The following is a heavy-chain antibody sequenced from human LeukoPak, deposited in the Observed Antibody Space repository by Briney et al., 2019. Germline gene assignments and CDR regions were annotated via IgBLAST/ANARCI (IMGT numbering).Heavy chain of an antibody. CDR1: GESFSGYY. Sequence: PSETLSLTCAVYGESFSGYYWSWIRQPPGKGLEWIGEINHSGSTNYNPSLKSRVTISVDTSKNQFSLKLSSVTAADTAVYYCARRGSDYVWGSYRTHYFDYWGQGTLVTVSS. V-gene: IGHV4-34*01. CDR3: ARRGSDYVWGSYRTHYFDY. J-gene: IGHJ4*02. CDR2: INHSGST. D-gene: IGHD3-16*02.